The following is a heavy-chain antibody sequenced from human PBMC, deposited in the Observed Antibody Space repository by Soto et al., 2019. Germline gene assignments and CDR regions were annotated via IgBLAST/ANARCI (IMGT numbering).Heavy chain of an antibody. CDR3: ERGGLGYCGVDWTSRTDY. CDR1: GGTFSSYA. J-gene: IGHJ4*02. Sequence: ASVKVSCKGSGGTFSSYALSWVRQAPGQGLEWIGGIIPIFGTAKYAQNLPGRVTITADESTSTAYMALSSLRSEDTSVYYGERGGLGYCGVDWTSRTDYRSQRNPVTVSS. D-gene: IGHD2-21*02. V-gene: IGHV1-69*13. CDR2: IIPIFGTA.